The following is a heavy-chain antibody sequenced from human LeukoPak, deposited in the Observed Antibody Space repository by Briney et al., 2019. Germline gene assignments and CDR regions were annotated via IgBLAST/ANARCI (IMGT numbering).Heavy chain of an antibody. D-gene: IGHD1-1*01. Sequence: GGSLRLSCAASGFTFSSYSMNWVRQAPGKGLEWVSSISSSSSYIYYADSVKGRSTISRDNAKNSLYLQMNSLRAEDTAVYYCARDTNTRGDYWGQGTLVTVSS. CDR1: GFTFSSYS. J-gene: IGHJ4*02. CDR2: ISSSSSYI. V-gene: IGHV3-21*01. CDR3: ARDTNTRGDY.